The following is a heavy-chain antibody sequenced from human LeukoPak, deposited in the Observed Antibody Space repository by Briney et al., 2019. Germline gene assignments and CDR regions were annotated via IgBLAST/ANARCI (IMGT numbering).Heavy chain of an antibody. D-gene: IGHD3-10*01. Sequence: GASVKVSCKASGYTFTKYGIIWARLAPGQGLEWMGWINAGNGNTKYSQKFQGRVTITRDTSASTAYMELSSLRSEDTAVYYCASAGWVVPAEGRGHAFDIWGQGTMVTVSS. V-gene: IGHV1-3*01. CDR3: ASAGWVVPAEGRGHAFDI. CDR2: INAGNGNT. J-gene: IGHJ3*02. CDR1: GYTFTKYG.